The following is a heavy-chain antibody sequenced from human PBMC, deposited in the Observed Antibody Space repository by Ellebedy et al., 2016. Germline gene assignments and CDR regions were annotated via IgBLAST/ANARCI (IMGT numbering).Heavy chain of an antibody. J-gene: IGHJ4*02. CDR3: ARAAIPKYCSGGSCYFFDY. Sequence: GGSLRLXXAASGFTFSDYYMSWIRQAPGKGLEWVSYISSSGSTIYYADSVKGRFTISRDNAKNSLYLQMNSLRAEDTAVYYCARAAIPKYCSGGSCYFFDYWGQGTLVTVSS. CDR1: GFTFSDYY. CDR2: ISSSGSTI. D-gene: IGHD2-15*01. V-gene: IGHV3-11*01.